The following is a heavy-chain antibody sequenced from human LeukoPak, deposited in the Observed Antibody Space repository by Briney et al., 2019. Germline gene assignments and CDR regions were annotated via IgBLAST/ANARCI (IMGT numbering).Heavy chain of an antibody. J-gene: IGHJ6*03. CDR1: GGSISSSSYY. CDR2: IYYSGST. D-gene: IGHD6-19*01. V-gene: IGHV4-39*01. Sequence: SETLSLTCTVSGGSISSSSYYWGWIRQPPGKGLEWIGSIYYSGSTHYSPSLKSRVTISVDTSKNQFSLKLSSVTAADTAVYYCASLYSSGWSGYYYYMDVWGKGTTVTVSS. CDR3: ASLYSSGWSGYYYYMDV.